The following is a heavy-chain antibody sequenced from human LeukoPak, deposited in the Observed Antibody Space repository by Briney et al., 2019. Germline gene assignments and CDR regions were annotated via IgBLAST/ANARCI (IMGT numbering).Heavy chain of an antibody. CDR3: ARFEVGAPPI. V-gene: IGHV4-59*12. D-gene: IGHD1-26*01. CDR1: GGSISSYY. CDR2: IYHSGST. Sequence: SETLSLTCTVSGGSISSYYWSWIRQPPGKGLEWIGSIYHSGSTYYNPSLKSRVTISVDTSKNQFSLKLSSETAADTAVYYCARFEVGAPPIWGQGTMVTVSS. J-gene: IGHJ3*02.